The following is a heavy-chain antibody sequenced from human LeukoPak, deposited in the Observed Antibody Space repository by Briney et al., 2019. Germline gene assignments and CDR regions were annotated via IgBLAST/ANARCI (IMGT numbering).Heavy chain of an antibody. CDR3: ARGENGSGSYYPHPPWYFDL. CDR1: GGSFSGYY. CDR2: INHSGST. D-gene: IGHD3-10*01. V-gene: IGHV4-34*01. Sequence: KPSETLSLTCAVYGGSFSGYYWSWIRQPPGKGLEWIGEINHSGSTNYNPSLKSRVTISVDTSKNQFSLKLSSVTAADTAVYYCARGENGSGSYYPHPPWYFDLWGRGTLVTVSS. J-gene: IGHJ2*01.